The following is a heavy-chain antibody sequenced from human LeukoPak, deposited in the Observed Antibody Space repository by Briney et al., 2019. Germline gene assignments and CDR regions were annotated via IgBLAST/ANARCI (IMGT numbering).Heavy chain of an antibody. Sequence: PSETLSLTCAVSGGSISSSNWWSWVRQPPGKGLEWIGEIYHSGSTNYNPSLKSRVTISVDKSKNQFSLKLSSVTAADTAVYYCARGIAVVFYYYYGMDVWGQGTTVTVSS. V-gene: IGHV4-4*02. CDR3: ARGIAVVFYYYYGMDV. D-gene: IGHD3-22*01. CDR1: GGSISSSNW. CDR2: IYHSGST. J-gene: IGHJ6*02.